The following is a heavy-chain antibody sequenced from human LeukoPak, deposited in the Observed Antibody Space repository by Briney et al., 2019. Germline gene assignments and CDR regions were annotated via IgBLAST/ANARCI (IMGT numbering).Heavy chain of an antibody. CDR1: GFSFTSYW. D-gene: IGHD6-13*01. J-gene: IGHJ4*02. CDR3: ARQAEAGLDFDY. CDR2: IYPGDSDT. Sequence: GESLKISCKGSGFSFTSYWIGWVRQMPGKGLEWMGNIYPGDSDTRYSPSFQGQVTISADKSNSTAYLQWSSLKASDTAMYYCARQAEAGLDFDYWGQETLVTVSS. V-gene: IGHV5-51*01.